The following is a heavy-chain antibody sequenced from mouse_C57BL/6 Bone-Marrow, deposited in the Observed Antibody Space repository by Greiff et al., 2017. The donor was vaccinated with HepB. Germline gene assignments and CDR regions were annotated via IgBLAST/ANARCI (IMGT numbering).Heavy chain of an antibody. D-gene: IGHD1-1*01. J-gene: IGHJ2*01. CDR3: TSTVVAPYFDY. CDR1: GYTFTSYW. CDR2: IYPGNSDT. V-gene: IGHV1-5*01. Sequence: EVQLQQSGTVLARPGASVKMSCKTSGYTFTSYWMHWVNQRPGQGLEWIGAIYPGNSDTSYNQKFKGKAKLTAVTSASTAYMELSSLTNEDSAVYYCTSTVVAPYFDYWGQGTTLTVSS.